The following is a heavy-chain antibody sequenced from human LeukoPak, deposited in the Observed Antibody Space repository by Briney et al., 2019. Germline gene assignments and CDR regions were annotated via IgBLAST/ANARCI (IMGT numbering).Heavy chain of an antibody. CDR3: ARGLRYNIYYYMDV. J-gene: IGHJ6*03. D-gene: IGHD5-18*01. CDR1: GGSISSSSYY. Sequence: SETLSLTCTVSGGSISSSSYYWGWIRQPPGKGLEWIGYIYYSGSTNYNPSLKSRVTISVDTSKNQFSLKLSSVTAADTAVYYCARGLRYNIYYYMDVWGKGTTVTVSS. V-gene: IGHV4-61*05. CDR2: IYYSGST.